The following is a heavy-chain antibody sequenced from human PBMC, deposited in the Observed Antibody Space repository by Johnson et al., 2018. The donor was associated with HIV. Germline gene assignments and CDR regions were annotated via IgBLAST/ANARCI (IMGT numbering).Heavy chain of an antibody. CDR2: ISYDGSNK. J-gene: IGHJ3*02. D-gene: IGHD2-2*02. CDR3: VSVVRMPYTAGWKAFDM. V-gene: IGHV3-30-3*01. CDR1: GFTFNNAW. Sequence: QVQLVESGGGLVKPGGSLRLSCAASGFTFNNAWMSWVRQAPGKGLEWVAVISYDGSNKYYADSVKGRFTISRDNSKNTLYLQMNSLRAEDTAVYYCVSVVRMPYTAGWKAFDMWGQGTLVSVSS.